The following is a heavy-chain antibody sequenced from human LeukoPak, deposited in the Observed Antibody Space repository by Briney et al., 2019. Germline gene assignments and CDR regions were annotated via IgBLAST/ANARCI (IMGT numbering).Heavy chain of an antibody. CDR3: AKVAGATSNKYCFDY. Sequence: GGSLRLSCAASGFTFSSYAMSWVRQAPGKGLEWVSGISGTGGSIYYADSVKGRFTISRDNSKITLSLQMNSLRAEETAVYYCAKVAGATSNKYCFDYWGQGTLVTVSP. V-gene: IGHV3-23*01. D-gene: IGHD6-25*01. CDR2: ISGTGGSI. J-gene: IGHJ4*02. CDR1: GFTFSSYA.